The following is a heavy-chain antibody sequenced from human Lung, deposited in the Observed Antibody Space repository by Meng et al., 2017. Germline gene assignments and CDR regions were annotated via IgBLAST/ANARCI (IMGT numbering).Heavy chain of an antibody. Sequence: QVPPAPWGSGLVLASASLALTCVFSGGSFRDYYGSWTRQPPGKGLEWIGEINHSGSTNYNPSLESRATISVDTSQNNLSLTLTSVTAADSAVYYCARGPTTMAHDFDYWGQGTLVTVSS. CDR3: ARGPTTMAHDFDY. CDR1: GGSFRDYY. J-gene: IGHJ4*02. CDR2: INHSGST. V-gene: IGHV4-34*01. D-gene: IGHD4-11*01.